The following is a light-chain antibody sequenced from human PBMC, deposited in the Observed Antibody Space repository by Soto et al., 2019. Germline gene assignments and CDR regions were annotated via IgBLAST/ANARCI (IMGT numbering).Light chain of an antibody. CDR2: EVN. J-gene: IGLJ3*02. CDR3: SSYAGNNNLV. V-gene: IGLV2-8*01. Sequence: QSVLTQPPSASGSPGQSVTISCKGSSSDVGQYKFVSWYQQHPGQAPKVIIYEVNQRQPGVPDRFSGSKSGNTASLTVSGLQAEDEADYYCSSYAGNNNLVFGGGTKVTVL. CDR1: SSDVGQYKF.